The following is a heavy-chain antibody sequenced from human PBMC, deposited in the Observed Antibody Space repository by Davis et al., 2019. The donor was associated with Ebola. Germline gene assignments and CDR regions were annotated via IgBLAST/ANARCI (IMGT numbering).Heavy chain of an antibody. CDR1: GDSVSSNSAA. J-gene: IGHJ5*02. D-gene: IGHD3-3*01. CDR3: ARAGRSRFLEWSLWGPFDP. CDR2: TYYRSKWYN. Sequence: PSETLSLTCAISGDSVSSNSAAWNWIRQSPSRGLEWLGRTYYRSKWYNDYAVSVKSRITINPDTSKNQFSLQLNSVTPEDTAVYYCARAGRSRFLEWSLWGPFDPWGQGTLVTVSS. V-gene: IGHV6-1*01.